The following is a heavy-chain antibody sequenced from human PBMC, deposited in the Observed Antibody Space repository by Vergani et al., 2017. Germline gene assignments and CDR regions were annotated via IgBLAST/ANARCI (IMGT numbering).Heavy chain of an antibody. Sequence: QVQLQESGPGLVKPSETLALTCAVSGYSISSGYYWGWIRQPPGKGLEWIGSIYHSGSTYYNPSLKSRVTISVETSKNQFSLKLSSVTAADTAVYYCARLRDXWSGYYTGSDAFDIWGQGTMVTVSS. CDR3: ARLRDXWSGYYTGSDAFDI. V-gene: IGHV4-38-2*01. D-gene: IGHD3-3*01. CDR1: GYSISSGYY. CDR2: IYHSGST. J-gene: IGHJ3*02.